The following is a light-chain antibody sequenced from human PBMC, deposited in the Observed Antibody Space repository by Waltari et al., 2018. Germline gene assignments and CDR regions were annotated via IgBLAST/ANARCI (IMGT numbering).Light chain of an antibody. V-gene: IGLV2-14*01. Sequence: QSALTQPASVSGSPGQSITLSCTGTSSDVGGYNYVSWYQQHPGKVLKLLIFDLSNRPSGVSNRFSGSKSGNTASLTISGLQAEDESDYYCCSFTSRSTWVFGGGTKLTVL. J-gene: IGLJ3*02. CDR2: DLS. CDR3: CSFTSRSTWV. CDR1: SSDVGGYNY.